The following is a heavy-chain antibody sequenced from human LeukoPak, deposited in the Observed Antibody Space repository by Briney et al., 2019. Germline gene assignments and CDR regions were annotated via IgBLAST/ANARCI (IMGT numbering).Heavy chain of an antibody. Sequence: GGSLRLSCAASGFTFSSYAMSWVRQAPGKGLEWVSAISGSGGSTYYADSVKGRFTISRDNSKNTLYLRMNSLRAEDTAVYYCAKDPDITMIVVVITYFDYWGQGTLVTVSS. CDR3: AKDPDITMIVVVITYFDY. CDR1: GFTFSSYA. J-gene: IGHJ4*02. CDR2: ISGSGGST. D-gene: IGHD3-22*01. V-gene: IGHV3-23*01.